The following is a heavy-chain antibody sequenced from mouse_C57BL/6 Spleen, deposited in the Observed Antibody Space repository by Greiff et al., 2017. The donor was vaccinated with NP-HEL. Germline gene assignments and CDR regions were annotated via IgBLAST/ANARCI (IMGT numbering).Heavy chain of an antibody. J-gene: IGHJ2*01. Sequence: VQLQQSGAELVRPGASVTLSCKASGYTFTDYEMHWVKQTPVHGLEWIGAIDPETGGTAYNQKFKGKAILTADKSSSTAYMELRSLTSEDSAVYYCTRRDGSSGDYWGQGTTLTVSS. V-gene: IGHV1-15*01. D-gene: IGHD1-1*01. CDR3: TRRDGSSGDY. CDR1: GYTFTDYE. CDR2: IDPETGGT.